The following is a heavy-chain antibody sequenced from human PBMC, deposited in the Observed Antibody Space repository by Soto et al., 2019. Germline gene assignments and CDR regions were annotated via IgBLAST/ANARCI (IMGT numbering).Heavy chain of an antibody. CDR2: IYYSGST. CDR3: ARAPRGNYGYPSYFDY. V-gene: IGHV4-59*01. J-gene: IGHJ4*02. Sequence: SETLSLTCTVSGCSISSYYWSWIRQPPGKGLELVGYIYYSGSTNYNPSLKSRVTISVDTSKNQFSLKLSSVTAADTAVYYCARAPRGNYGYPSYFDYWGQGTLVTVSS. D-gene: IGHD3-10*01. CDR1: GCSISSYY.